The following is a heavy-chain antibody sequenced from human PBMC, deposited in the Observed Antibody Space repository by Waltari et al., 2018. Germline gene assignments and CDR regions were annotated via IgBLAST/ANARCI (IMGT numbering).Heavy chain of an antibody. CDR1: GGTCSSYA. CDR2: IIPIVGTA. J-gene: IGHJ4*02. V-gene: IGHV1-69*01. D-gene: IGHD3-3*01. Sequence: QVQLVQSGAEVKKPGSSVKVSCKASGGTCSSYAISWVRQAPGQGLEWMGGIIPIVGTANYEQKFQGRGTITADESTSTAYMELSSLRSEDTAVYYCARVGRFLEWLPPDYWGQGTLVTVSS. CDR3: ARVGRFLEWLPPDY.